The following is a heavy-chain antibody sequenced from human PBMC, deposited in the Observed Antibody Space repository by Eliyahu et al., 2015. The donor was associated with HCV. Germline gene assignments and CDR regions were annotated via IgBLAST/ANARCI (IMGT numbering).Heavy chain of an antibody. J-gene: IGHJ5*02. V-gene: IGHV4-61*01. CDR3: ARVDYDPLHWFAP. CDR1: GGSVSSDNDY. D-gene: IGHD3-3*01. Sequence: QVQLQESGPRLVKTSETLSLTCTVSGGSVSSDNDYWSWIRQPPGKGLEWIGYIYHSGRTNYNPSLKSRVTISVDTSKNQFSLKLTSVTAADTAVYYCARVDYDPLHWFAPWGQGTLVTVSS. CDR2: IYHSGRT.